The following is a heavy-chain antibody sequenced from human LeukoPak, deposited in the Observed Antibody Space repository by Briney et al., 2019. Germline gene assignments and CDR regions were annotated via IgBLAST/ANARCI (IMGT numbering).Heavy chain of an antibody. V-gene: IGHV3-23*01. D-gene: IGHD4-17*01. J-gene: IGHJ4*02. CDR2: ISGSGGGT. Sequence: GGSLRLSCAASGFTFSSYAMSWVRQAPGKGLEWVSAISGSGGGTYYADSVKGRFTISRDNSKNTLYLQMNSLRAEDTAVYYCAKVSSYGDYFDYWGQGTLVTVSP. CDR3: AKVSSYGDYFDY. CDR1: GFTFSSYA.